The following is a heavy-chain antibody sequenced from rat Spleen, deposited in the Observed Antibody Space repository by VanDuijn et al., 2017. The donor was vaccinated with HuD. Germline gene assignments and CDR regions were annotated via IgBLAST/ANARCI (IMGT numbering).Heavy chain of an antibody. D-gene: IGHD4-3*01. CDR1: GFTFSNYY. J-gene: IGHJ2*01. CDR2: ITTTGDNT. CDR3: TRYWFGVRDFDY. V-gene: IGHV5-25*01. Sequence: EVQLVDSGGGLVRPGRSMKLSCAASGFTFSNYYMAWVRQTPTKGLEWVASITTTGDNTYYRDSVKGRFTISRDNAKSTLYLQMNSLRSEDTATYYCTRYWFGVRDFDYWGQGVMVTVSS.